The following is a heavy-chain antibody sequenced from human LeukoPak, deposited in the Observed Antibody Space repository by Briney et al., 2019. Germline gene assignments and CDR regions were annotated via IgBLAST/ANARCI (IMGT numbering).Heavy chain of an antibody. CDR1: GGSISSSSYY. CDR2: IYYSGST. J-gene: IGHJ2*01. V-gene: IGHV4-39*01. D-gene: IGHD6-19*01. CDR3: ARQSWSVAGTGYFDL. Sequence: SETLSLTCTVSGGSISSSSYYWGWIRQPPGKGLEWIGSIYYSGSTYYNPSLKRRVTISVDTSKNQFSLKLSSVTAADTAVYYCARQSWSVAGTGYFDLWGRGTLVTVSS.